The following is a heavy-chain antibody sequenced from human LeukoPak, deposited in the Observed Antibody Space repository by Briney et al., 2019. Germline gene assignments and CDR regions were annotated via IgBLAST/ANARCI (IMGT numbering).Heavy chain of an antibody. CDR2: TNPNSGGT. CDR1: GYTFTGYY. V-gene: IGHV1-2*02. J-gene: IGHJ4*02. CDR3: ARGAKVGATFDY. Sequence: ASVKVPCKASGYTFTGYYMHWVRQAPGQGLEWMGWTNPNSGGTNYAQTFQGRVTMTLDTSINTAYMDLIRLKIDDTAIYFCARGAKVGATFDYWGQGTLLTVSS. D-gene: IGHD1-26*01.